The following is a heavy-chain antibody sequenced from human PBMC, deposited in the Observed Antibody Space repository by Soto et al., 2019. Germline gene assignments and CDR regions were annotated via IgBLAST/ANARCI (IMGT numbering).Heavy chain of an antibody. V-gene: IGHV1-46*01. CDR1: GDPFPSYY. CDR2: INPSGGST. D-gene: IGHD6-13*01. J-gene: IGHJ6*02. CDR3: ARGRREMTIAAPVSDFHYGMDV. Sequence: ASVKVSCKASGDPFPSYYIHWVRHAPGQGLEWMGIINPSGGSTSYAQKFQGRVPMTLDTSTSPVYMELSSLRSEHTAVYYCARGRREMTIAAPVSDFHYGMDVWGQGTRVTVSS.